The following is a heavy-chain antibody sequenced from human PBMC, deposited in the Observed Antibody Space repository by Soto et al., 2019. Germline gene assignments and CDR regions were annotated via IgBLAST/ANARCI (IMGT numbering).Heavy chain of an antibody. CDR1: GGSISSYY. Sequence: SETLSLTCTVSGGSISSYYWSWIRQPPGKGLEWIGYIYYSGSTNYNPSLKSRVTISVDTSKNQFSLKLSSVTAADTAVYYCARVPLVTTEGAFEIWGQGTMVTVSS. CDR2: IYYSGST. D-gene: IGHD4-17*01. V-gene: IGHV4-59*01. J-gene: IGHJ3*02. CDR3: ARVPLVTTEGAFEI.